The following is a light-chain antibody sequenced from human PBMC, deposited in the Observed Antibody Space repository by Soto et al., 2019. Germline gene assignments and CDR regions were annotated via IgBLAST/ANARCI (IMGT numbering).Light chain of an antibody. CDR3: QLYNSYYSGVFI. V-gene: IGKV1-5*01. J-gene: IGKJ3*01. Sequence: DIHMTQSPSTLSASLGDRVSITLRASKSIRTWLAWYQQKPGKAPKLLIYDASSLESGVPSRFSGSGSGTEFTLTISSLQPDDFATYYCQLYNSYYSGVFILGAGTKVDIK. CDR1: KSIRTW. CDR2: DAS.